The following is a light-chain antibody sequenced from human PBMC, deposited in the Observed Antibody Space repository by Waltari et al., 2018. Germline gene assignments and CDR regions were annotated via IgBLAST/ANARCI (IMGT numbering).Light chain of an antibody. CDR1: QSITNW. Sequence: ITCRASQSITNWLAWYQQKPWKAPKLLIYKASNLESGVPSRFSGSGSGTEFTLTISSLQPDDFATYYCQQYDNYWTFGQGTKVEIK. J-gene: IGKJ1*01. CDR2: KAS. CDR3: QQYDNYWT. V-gene: IGKV1-5*03.